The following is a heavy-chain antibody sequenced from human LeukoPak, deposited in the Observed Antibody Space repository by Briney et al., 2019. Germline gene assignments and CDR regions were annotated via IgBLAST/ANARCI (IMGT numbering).Heavy chain of an antibody. Sequence: PGGSLRLPCAASGLTFSSYAMSWVRQAPGKGLEWVSAISGSGGSTHYGDSVRGRFTISRDNSKNTLYLQMHSLRAEDSAIYYCAKLGQCSSSWLCDFDYWGQGTLVTVSS. CDR3: AKLGQCSSSWLCDFDY. CDR1: GLTFSSYA. V-gene: IGHV3-23*01. J-gene: IGHJ4*02. CDR2: ISGSGGST. D-gene: IGHD6-13*01.